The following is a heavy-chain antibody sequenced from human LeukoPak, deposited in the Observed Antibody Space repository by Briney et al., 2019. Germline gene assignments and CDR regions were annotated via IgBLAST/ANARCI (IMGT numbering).Heavy chain of an antibody. Sequence: GGSVKASCKTSGNTFTSYGISCVRQAPGHCLNWMGLISAYGNTNYAQNLQGRVTMTTDTSTSTAYMELRSLRSDDTAVYYCARGIIGYYFDYWGQGTLVTVSS. J-gene: IGHJ4*02. CDR1: GNTFTSYG. CDR3: ARGIIGYYFDY. V-gene: IGHV1-18*01. CDR2: ISAYGNT. D-gene: IGHD2-15*01.